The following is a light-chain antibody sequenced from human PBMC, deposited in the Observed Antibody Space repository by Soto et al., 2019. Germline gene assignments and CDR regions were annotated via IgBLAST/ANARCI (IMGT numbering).Light chain of an antibody. Sequence: QLVLTQPPSASGTPGQRVAISCSGSSSNIGSHTVNWYQQLPGTAPKLLIYGNDQRPSGVPDRFSGSKSGTSASLAISGLQSEDEVDYYCAAWDDSLNGPVFGGGTKVTVL. J-gene: IGLJ3*02. CDR1: SSNIGSHT. CDR3: AAWDDSLNGPV. V-gene: IGLV1-44*01. CDR2: GND.